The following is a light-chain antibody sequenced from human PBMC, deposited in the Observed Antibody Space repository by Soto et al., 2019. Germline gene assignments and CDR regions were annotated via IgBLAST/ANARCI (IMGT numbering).Light chain of an antibody. J-gene: IGLJ2*01. V-gene: IGLV2-14*01. CDR3: SSYTSTSTPVV. CDR1: SSDIGGYNY. Sequence: QSVLTQPASLSGSPGQSITISCTGTSSDIGGYNYVSWYQQHPGKAPKLMIYEVTSRPSGVSRRFSGSKSDNTASLTISGLQAEDEADYYCSSYTSTSTPVVFGGGTKLTVL. CDR2: EVT.